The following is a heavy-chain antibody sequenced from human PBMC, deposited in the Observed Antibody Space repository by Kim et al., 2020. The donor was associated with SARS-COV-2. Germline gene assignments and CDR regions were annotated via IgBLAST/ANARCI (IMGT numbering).Heavy chain of an antibody. CDR2: VYHSGRT. CDR3: ARGYKYDIFSGYPGSFDY. V-gene: IGHV4-4*02. CDR1: GGSISGSDW. Sequence: SETLSLTCDVSGGSISGSDWWSWVRQSPEKGLEWIGDVYHSGRTNYNLSLKSRITISVEKSKNQFSLRLNSVTAADTAIYYCARGYKYDIFSGYPGSFDYWGQGILVTVSP. D-gene: IGHD3-9*01. J-gene: IGHJ4*02.